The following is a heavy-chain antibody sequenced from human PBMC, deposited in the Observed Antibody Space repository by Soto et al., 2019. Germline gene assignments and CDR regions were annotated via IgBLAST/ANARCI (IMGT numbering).Heavy chain of an antibody. V-gene: IGHV4-4*02. J-gene: IGHJ6*03. Sequence: QVQLQESGPGLVKPSGTLSLTCAVSSGSISSSNWWSWVRQPPGKGLEWIGEIYHSGSTNYNPSLKRRVTISVDKSKNQFSLKLSSVTAADTAVYYCARADLNIAAAGTPLYYYYYMDVWGKGTTVTVSS. CDR1: SGSISSSNW. CDR2: IYHSGST. CDR3: ARADLNIAAAGTPLYYYYYMDV. D-gene: IGHD6-13*01.